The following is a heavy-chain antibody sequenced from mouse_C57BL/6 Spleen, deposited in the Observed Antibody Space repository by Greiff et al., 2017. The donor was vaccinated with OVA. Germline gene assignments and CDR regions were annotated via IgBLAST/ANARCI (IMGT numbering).Heavy chain of an antibody. J-gene: IGHJ2*01. CDR1: GFSLTSYG. CDR2: IWSGGST. D-gene: IGHD2-3*01. Sequence: VHLVESGPGLVQPSQSLSITCTVSGFSLTSYGVHWVRQSPGKGLEWLGVIWSGGSTDYNAAFISRLSISKDNSKSQVFFKMNSLHADDTAIYYCARIYDGYFDYWGQGTTLTVSS. V-gene: IGHV2-2*01. CDR3: ARIYDGYFDY.